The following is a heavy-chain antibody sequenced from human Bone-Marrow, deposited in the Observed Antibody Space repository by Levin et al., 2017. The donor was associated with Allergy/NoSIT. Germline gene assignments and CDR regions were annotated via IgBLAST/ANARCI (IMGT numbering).Heavy chain of an antibody. V-gene: IGHV1-69*01. J-gene: IGHJ6*02. Sequence: PGGSLRLSCKASGGTFSSYAISWVRQAPGQGLEWMGGIIPIFGTANYAQKFQGRVTITADESTSTAYMELSSLRSEDTAVYYCGAYCSGGSCSYYYYGMDVWGQGTTVTVSS. CDR2: IIPIFGTA. CDR1: GGTFSSYA. D-gene: IGHD2-15*01. CDR3: GAYCSGGSCSYYYYGMDV.